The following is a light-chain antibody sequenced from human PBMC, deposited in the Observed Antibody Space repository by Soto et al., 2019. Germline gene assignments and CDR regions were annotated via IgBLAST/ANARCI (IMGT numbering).Light chain of an antibody. CDR2: GVS. Sequence: EVVLTQSPGTLSLSRGERATLSCRASERIYSAYLGWYQQKPGQAPRLLIYGVSSRASGIPDRLFGSGSGTDFTLTINRLEPEDFAVYYCQQYANSPITFGQGTRLEIK. V-gene: IGKV3-20*01. CDR1: ERIYSAY. J-gene: IGKJ5*01. CDR3: QQYANSPIT.